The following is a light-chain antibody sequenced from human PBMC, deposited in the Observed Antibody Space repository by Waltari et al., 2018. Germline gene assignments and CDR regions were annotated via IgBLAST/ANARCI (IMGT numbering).Light chain of an antibody. Sequence: QSALTQPPSASGSPGQSVTISCTRTSSDLGSSKYVPWYQQHPPKAPKLMIYEVNKRPSGVPDRFSGSKSGNTASLTVSGLQADDEADYYCSSYAGSSNLIFGGGTKLTVL. CDR3: SSYAGSSNLI. V-gene: IGLV2-8*01. CDR2: EVN. J-gene: IGLJ2*01. CDR1: SSDLGSSKY.